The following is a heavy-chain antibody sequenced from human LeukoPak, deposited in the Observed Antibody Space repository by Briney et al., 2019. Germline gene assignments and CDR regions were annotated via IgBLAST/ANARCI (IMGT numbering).Heavy chain of an antibody. CDR1: GGSIGSYY. D-gene: IGHD2-2*02. V-gene: IGHV4-4*07. CDR3: ARAAISTSYYYYMDV. CDR2: IYTSGST. Sequence: SETLSLTCTVSGGSIGSYYWSWIRQPAGKGLEWIGRIYTSGSTNYNPSLKSRVTMSVDTSKNQFSLKLSSVTAADTAVYYCARAAISTSYYYYMDVWGKGTTVTVSS. J-gene: IGHJ6*03.